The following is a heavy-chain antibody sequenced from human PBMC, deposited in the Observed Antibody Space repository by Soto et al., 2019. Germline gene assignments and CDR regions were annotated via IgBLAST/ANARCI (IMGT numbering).Heavy chain of an antibody. J-gene: IGHJ6*02. V-gene: IGHV4-4*02. D-gene: IGHD2-2*01. CDR3: AGPIVVVPAALTLDYYYGMDV. CDR2: IYHSGST. Sequence: SETLSLTCAVSGGSISSSNWWSWVRQPPGKGLEWIGEIYHSGSTNYNLSLKSRVTISVDKSKNQFSLKLSSVTAADTAVYYCAGPIVVVPAALTLDYYYGMDVWGQGTTVTVSS. CDR1: GGSISSSNW.